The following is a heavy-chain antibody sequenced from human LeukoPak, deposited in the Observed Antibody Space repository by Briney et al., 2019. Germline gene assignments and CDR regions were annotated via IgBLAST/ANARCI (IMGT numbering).Heavy chain of an antibody. CDR2: INSDGSST. Sequence: GGSLRLSRAASGFTFSSYWMHWVRQAPGKGLVWVSRINSDGSSTSYADSVKGRFTISRDNAKNTLYLQMNSLRAEDTAVYYCARVWYYYDSSGYYYFDYWGQGTLVTVSS. D-gene: IGHD3-22*01. CDR3: ARVWYYYDSSGYYYFDY. V-gene: IGHV3-74*01. CDR1: GFTFSSYW. J-gene: IGHJ4*02.